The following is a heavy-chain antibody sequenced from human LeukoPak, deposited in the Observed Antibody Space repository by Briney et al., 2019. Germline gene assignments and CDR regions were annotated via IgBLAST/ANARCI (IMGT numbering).Heavy chain of an antibody. D-gene: IGHD3-10*01. CDR3: AKDFLYNVVDY. V-gene: IGHV3-23*01. J-gene: IGHJ4*02. CDR1: GFTFSNYA. Sequence: GGSLRPSCAASGFTFSNYAMTWVRQAPGMGLEWVSSISGSGSSSYYADSVKGRFTVSRDNSKNTLHLQMNSLRAEDTAVYYCAKDFLYNVVDYWGQGTLVVVSS. CDR2: ISGSGSSS.